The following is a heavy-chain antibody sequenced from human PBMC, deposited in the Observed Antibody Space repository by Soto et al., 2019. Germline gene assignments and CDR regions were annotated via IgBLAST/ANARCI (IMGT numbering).Heavy chain of an antibody. CDR2: IYHSGRT. V-gene: IGHV4-59*01. J-gene: IGHJ4*02. Sequence: QVQLQESGPGLVKPSETLSLTCTVSGGSLSNYYWSWIRQPPGKGLEWIGYIYHSGRTNYNPSLNSRLTMSVDTSKNQVSLKLNSVTAADTAVYYCARNDHGGNPFFANWGQGTLVTVSS. CDR3: ARNDHGGNPFFAN. CDR1: GGSLSNYY. D-gene: IGHD4-17*01.